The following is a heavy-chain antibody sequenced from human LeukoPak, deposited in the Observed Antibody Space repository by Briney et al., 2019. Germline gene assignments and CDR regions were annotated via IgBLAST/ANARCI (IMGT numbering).Heavy chain of an antibody. CDR2: IYYSGST. J-gene: IGHJ3*02. CDR3: ARGHPGPWVTSAFDI. CDR1: GGSISSGDYY. Sequence: PSETLSLTCTVSGGSISSGDYYWSWIRQPPGKGLEWIGYIYYSGSTYYNPSLKSRVTISVDTSKNQFSLKLSSVTAADTAVYYCARGHPGPWVTSAFDIWGQGTMVTVSS. D-gene: IGHD2-21*02. V-gene: IGHV4-30-4*01.